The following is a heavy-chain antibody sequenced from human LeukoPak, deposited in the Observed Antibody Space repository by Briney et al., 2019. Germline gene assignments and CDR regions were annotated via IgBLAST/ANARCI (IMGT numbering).Heavy chain of an antibody. Sequence: GASVKVSCKASGYTFTSYYMHWVRQAPGQGLEWMGIINPSGGSTSYAQKFQGRVTMTRDTSISTAYMELSRLRSDDTAVYYCARAIVVVPAVWFDPWGQGTLVTVSS. D-gene: IGHD2-2*01. V-gene: IGHV1-46*01. J-gene: IGHJ5*02. CDR2: INPSGGST. CDR1: GYTFTSYY. CDR3: ARAIVVVPAVWFDP.